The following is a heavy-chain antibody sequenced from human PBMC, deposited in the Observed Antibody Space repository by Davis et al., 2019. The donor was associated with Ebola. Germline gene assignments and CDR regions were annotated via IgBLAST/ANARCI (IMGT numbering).Heavy chain of an antibody. Sequence: PGGSLRLSCKGSGYSFTSYWIGWVRQMPGKGLEWMGIIYPGDSDTRYSPSFQGQVTISADKSISTAYLQWSSLKASDTAMYYCARAGYSSSWTDGNWFDPWGQGTLVTVSS. CDR1: GYSFTSYW. V-gene: IGHV5-51*01. J-gene: IGHJ5*02. CDR2: IYPGDSDT. CDR3: ARAGYSSSWTDGNWFDP. D-gene: IGHD6-13*01.